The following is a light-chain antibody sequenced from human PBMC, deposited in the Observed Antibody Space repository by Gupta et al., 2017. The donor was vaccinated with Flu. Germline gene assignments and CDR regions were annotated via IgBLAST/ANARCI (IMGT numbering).Light chain of an antibody. Sequence: SYELTQPPSVSVSPGQTARITCSGDALPSQYAYWFQLKPGQAPLLVMFKDNERPSRIPERFSGSSSGTVVTLTISGVQAEDDADYYCQSADSSGAYWVFGGGTKLTVL. CDR2: KDN. CDR1: ALPSQY. CDR3: QSADSSGAYWV. V-gene: IGLV3-25*03. J-gene: IGLJ3*02.